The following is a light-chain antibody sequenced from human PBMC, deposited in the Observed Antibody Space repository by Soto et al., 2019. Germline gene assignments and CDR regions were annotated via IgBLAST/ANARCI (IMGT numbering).Light chain of an antibody. V-gene: IGLV2-11*01. CDR2: DVN. Sequence: QSALTQPRSVSGSPGQSVTISCTGTSSDVGAYDHVSWYQQHPGKAPKLMIHDVNQRPSGVPDRLSGSKSGSTASLTISGLQAEDEADYYCCSFAAMSGYVFGTGTKLTVL. CDR1: SSDVGAYDH. CDR3: CSFAAMSGYV. J-gene: IGLJ1*01.